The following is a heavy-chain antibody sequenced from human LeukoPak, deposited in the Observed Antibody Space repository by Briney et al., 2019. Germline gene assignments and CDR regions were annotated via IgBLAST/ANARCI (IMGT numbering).Heavy chain of an antibody. V-gene: IGHV4-4*09. D-gene: IGHD3-22*01. CDR1: GGSISSYY. CDR2: IYTSGST. J-gene: IGHJ5*02. CDR3: ARLSYYYDSSGRENWFDP. Sequence: SETLSLTCTVSGGSISSYYWSWIRQPPGKGLEWIGYIYTSGSTNYNPSLKSRVTISVDTSKNQFSLKLSSVTAADTAVYYCARLSYYYDSSGRENWFDPWSQGTLVTVSS.